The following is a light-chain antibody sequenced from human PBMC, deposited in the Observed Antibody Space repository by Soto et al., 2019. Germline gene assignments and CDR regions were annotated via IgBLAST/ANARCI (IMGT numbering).Light chain of an antibody. V-gene: IGLV2-14*01. CDR1: SSDVGGYNY. CDR2: DVS. CDR3: SSYRSGSFDVV. Sequence: QSALTQPASVSGSPGQSITLSCTGTSSDVGGYNYVSWYQQHPGKAPKLMIYDVSYRPSGVSNRFSGSKSGNTASLTISGLQAEDEADYHWSSYRSGSFDVVFGGGTKLTVL. J-gene: IGLJ2*01.